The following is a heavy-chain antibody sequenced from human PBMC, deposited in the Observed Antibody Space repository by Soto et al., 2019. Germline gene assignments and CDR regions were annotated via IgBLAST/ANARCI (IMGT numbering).Heavy chain of an antibody. J-gene: IGHJ5*02. Sequence: SESLSLTCTVSGASISGFYWSWIRKSAGKGLEWIGRIYATGTTDYNPSLKSRVMMSVDTSKKQFSLKLRSVTAADTAVYYCVRDGTKTLRDWFDPWGQGISVTVSS. D-gene: IGHD1-1*01. CDR3: VRDGTKTLRDWFDP. V-gene: IGHV4-4*07. CDR2: IYATGTT. CDR1: GASISGFY.